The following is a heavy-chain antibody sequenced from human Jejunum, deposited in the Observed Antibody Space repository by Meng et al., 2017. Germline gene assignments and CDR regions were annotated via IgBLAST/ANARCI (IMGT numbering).Heavy chain of an antibody. V-gene: IGHV3-11*01. CDR1: GFTFSDRY. CDR3: ARVRPTTYHYGMEV. D-gene: IGHD4-11*01. CDR2: ITNTGSDM. J-gene: IGHJ6*02. Sequence: GESLKISCAASGFTFSDRYMTWVRQAPGKGPEWLSHITNTGSDMYYADSVKGRFTISRDNAKDSLFLQMNSLRVGDTAVYYCARVRPTTYHYGMEVWGQGNTVNGAS.